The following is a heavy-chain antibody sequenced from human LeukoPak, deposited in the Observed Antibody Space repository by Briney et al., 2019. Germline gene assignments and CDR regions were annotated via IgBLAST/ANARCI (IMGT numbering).Heavy chain of an antibody. D-gene: IGHD3-10*01. CDR2: ISSSGSTI. Sequence: GGSLRLSCAASGFTFSYYEINWVRQAPGKGLEWVSYISSSGSTIYYSDSVKGRFTISRDNAKNSLYLQMNSLRAEDTALYYCAKDSSGFYNWFDPWGQGTLVTVSS. CDR3: AKDSSGFYNWFDP. V-gene: IGHV3-48*03. CDR1: GFTFSYYE. J-gene: IGHJ5*02.